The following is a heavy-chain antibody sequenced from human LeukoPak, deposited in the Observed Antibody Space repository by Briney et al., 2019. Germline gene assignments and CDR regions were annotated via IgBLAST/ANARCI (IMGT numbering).Heavy chain of an antibody. Sequence: PSETLSLTCAVYGGSFSGYYWSWIRQPPGKGLEWIGEINHSGSTNYNPSLKSRVTISVDTSKNQFSLKLSSVTAADTAVYYCARDRSIFGVVIYRFDYWGQGTLVTVSS. CDR2: INHSGST. J-gene: IGHJ4*02. CDR3: ARDRSIFGVVIYRFDY. V-gene: IGHV4-34*01. CDR1: GGSFSGYY. D-gene: IGHD3-3*01.